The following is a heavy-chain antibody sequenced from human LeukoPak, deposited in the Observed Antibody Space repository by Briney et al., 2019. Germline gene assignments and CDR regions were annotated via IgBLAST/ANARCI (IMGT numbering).Heavy chain of an antibody. Sequence: GGSLRLSWAAAAFPFSGYWTHWVRQAQGKGWVWVSRIDDDGAGTTYADSVKGRFTISRDNAKNTLYLQMNSLRVEDTAVYYCARSASGYDAWGQGTLVTVSS. D-gene: IGHD5-12*01. CDR1: AFPFSGYW. CDR2: IDDDGAGT. J-gene: IGHJ5*02. V-gene: IGHV3-74*01. CDR3: ARSASGYDA.